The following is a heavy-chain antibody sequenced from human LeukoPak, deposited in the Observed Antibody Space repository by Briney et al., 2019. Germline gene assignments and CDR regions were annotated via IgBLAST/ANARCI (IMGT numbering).Heavy chain of an antibody. J-gene: IGHJ4*02. CDR1: GGSFSGYY. CDR2: INHSGST. V-gene: IGHV4-34*01. Sequence: SETLSLTCAVYGGSFSGYYWSWIRQPPGKGLEWIGEINHSGSTNYNPSLKSRVTISVDTSKNQFSLKLSSVTAADTAVYYCANNPPPRYFDWPDYWGQGTLVTVSS. D-gene: IGHD3-9*01. CDR3: ANNPPPRYFDWPDY.